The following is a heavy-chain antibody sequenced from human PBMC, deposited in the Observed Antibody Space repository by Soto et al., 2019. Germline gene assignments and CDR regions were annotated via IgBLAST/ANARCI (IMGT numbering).Heavy chain of an antibody. J-gene: IGHJ4*02. Sequence: ASETLSLTCTVSGGSISSSSYYWGWIRQPPGKGLEWIGSIYYSGSTYYNPSLKSRVTISVDTSKNQFSLKLSSVTAADTAVYYCARYSGSLHYFDYWGQGTLVTVSS. CDR3: ARYSGSLHYFDY. CDR1: GGSISSSSYY. V-gene: IGHV4-39*01. D-gene: IGHD3-10*01. CDR2: IYYSGST.